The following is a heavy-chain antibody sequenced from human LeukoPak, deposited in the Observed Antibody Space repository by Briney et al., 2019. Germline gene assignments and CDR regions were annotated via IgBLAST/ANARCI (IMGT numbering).Heavy chain of an antibody. D-gene: IGHD1-1*01. CDR3: ARSPDTRTVDF. V-gene: IGHV3-7*01. J-gene: IGHJ4*02. CDR2: IDQGGSRT. CDR1: GFTFSSSW. Sequence: GGSLRLSCVASGFTFSSSWMSWVRQTPGKGLEWVANIDQGGSRTYYGAFVEGRFTISRDNAKNSLYLQMNSLRAEDTAVYYCARSPDTRTVDFWGQGALVTVSS.